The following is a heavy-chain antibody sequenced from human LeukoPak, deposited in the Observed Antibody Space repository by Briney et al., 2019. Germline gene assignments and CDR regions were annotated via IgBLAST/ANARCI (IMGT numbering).Heavy chain of an antibody. CDR3: VRDSRNCGGDCYHFGY. D-gene: IGHD2-21*02. CDR2: IIPIFNTL. J-gene: IGHJ4*02. CDR1: GDTFSSYG. Sequence: ASVKVSCKASGDTFSSYGFYWVRQAPGQGPEWMGGIIPIFNTLKYSQKFQARVTFTADESTSTAFMELSNLRSDDTAVYYCVRDSRNCGGDCYHFGYWGQGTLVTVSP. V-gene: IGHV1-69*13.